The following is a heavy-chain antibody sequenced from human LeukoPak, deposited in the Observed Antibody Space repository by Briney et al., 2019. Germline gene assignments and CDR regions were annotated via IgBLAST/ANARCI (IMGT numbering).Heavy chain of an antibody. V-gene: IGHV3-30-3*01. Sequence: GGSLRLSCAASGFTFSSYAMSWVRQAPGKGLEWVAVISYDGSNKYYADSVKGRFTISRDNSKNTLYLQMNSLRAEDTAVYYCARGLLSFDYWGQGTLVTVSS. CDR2: ISYDGSNK. CDR3: ARGLLSFDY. CDR1: GFTFSSYA. J-gene: IGHJ4*02. D-gene: IGHD3-10*01.